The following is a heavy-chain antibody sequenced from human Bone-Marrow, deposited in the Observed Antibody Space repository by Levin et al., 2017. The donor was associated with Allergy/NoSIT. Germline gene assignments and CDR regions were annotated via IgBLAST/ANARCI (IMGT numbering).Heavy chain of an antibody. CDR3: ATGERRYCSGGTCYVGAFDS. CDR1: GFAFSNYA. CDR2: LSGNSERT. Sequence: RSGESLRLSCAASGFAFSNYAMSWVRQAPGKGLEWVSALSGNSERTYYADSVKGRFTISRDNSKNTLYLQMNSLRAEDTAVYLCATGERRYCSGGTCYVGAFDSWGQGTMVTVSS. J-gene: IGHJ3*02. V-gene: IGHV3-23*01. D-gene: IGHD2-15*01.